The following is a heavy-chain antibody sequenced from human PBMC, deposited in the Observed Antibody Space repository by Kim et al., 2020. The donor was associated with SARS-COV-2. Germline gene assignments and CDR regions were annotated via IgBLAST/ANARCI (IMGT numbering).Heavy chain of an antibody. Sequence: GGSLRLSCAASRFTFSFYSMNWVRQAPGKGLEWVSSISSDSNYIYYADSVKGRFTISRDNAKNSLYLEMNSLRAEDTAVYYCVRYGSGDYGMDVWGQGTT. D-gene: IGHD3-10*01. CDR3: VRYGSGDYGMDV. J-gene: IGHJ6*02. V-gene: IGHV3-21*01. CDR2: ISSDSNYI. CDR1: RFTFSFYS.